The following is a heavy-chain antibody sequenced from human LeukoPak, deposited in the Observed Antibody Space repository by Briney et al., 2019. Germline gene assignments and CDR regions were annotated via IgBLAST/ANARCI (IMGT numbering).Heavy chain of an antibody. Sequence: GGSLRLSCAASGFTFSNYAIHWVRQAPGKGLEWVASIRFNGNFYADYEKGRFTISRDNSKSTVSLQMDTLRTEDTALYYCARENWDFDFWGQGTLVTVSS. J-gene: IGHJ4*02. D-gene: IGHD7-27*01. CDR1: GFTFSNYA. V-gene: IGHV3-30*02. CDR2: IRFNGN. CDR3: ARENWDFDF.